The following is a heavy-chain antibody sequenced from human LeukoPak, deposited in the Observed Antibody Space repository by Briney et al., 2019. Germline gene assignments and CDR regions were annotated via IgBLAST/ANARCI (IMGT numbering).Heavy chain of an antibody. Sequence: SETLSLTCAVYGGSFSGYYWSWIRQPPGKGLEWIGEINHSGSTNYNPSLKSRVTISVDTSKNQFSLKLSSVTAADTAVYYCASGVYSSSTYYTYGREVWGQGTPV. CDR3: ASGVYSSSTYYTYGREV. CDR2: INHSGST. D-gene: IGHD6-13*01. CDR1: GGSFSGYY. V-gene: IGHV4-34*01. J-gene: IGHJ6*02.